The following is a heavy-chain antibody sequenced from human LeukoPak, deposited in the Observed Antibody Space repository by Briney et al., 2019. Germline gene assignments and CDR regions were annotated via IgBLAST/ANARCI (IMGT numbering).Heavy chain of an antibody. V-gene: IGHV4-4*07. CDR3: ARGGGPYSSGWYDY. D-gene: IGHD6-19*01. J-gene: IGHJ4*02. CDR1: GASISDYY. Sequence: KPSQTLSLTCTVSGASISDYYWSWIRQPAGKGLEWIGRFYISGTTKYNPSLKSRVTMSEDTSKNQFSLKLYSVTAADTAVYYCARGGGPYSSGWYDYWGQGTLVTVSS. CDR2: FYISGTT.